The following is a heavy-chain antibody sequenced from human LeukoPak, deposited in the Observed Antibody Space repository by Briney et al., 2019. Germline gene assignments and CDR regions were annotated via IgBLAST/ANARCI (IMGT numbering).Heavy chain of an antibody. V-gene: IGHV4-61*02. CDR3: ARSRRELLSFDY. Sequence: KTSEALSLTCTVSGGSISSGSYYWSWIRQPAGKGLEWIGRIYTSGSTNYNPSLKSRVTISVDTSKSQFSLKLSSVTAADTAVYYCARSRRELLSFDYWGQGTLVTVSS. CDR1: GGSISSGSYY. J-gene: IGHJ4*02. CDR2: IYTSGST. D-gene: IGHD1-26*01.